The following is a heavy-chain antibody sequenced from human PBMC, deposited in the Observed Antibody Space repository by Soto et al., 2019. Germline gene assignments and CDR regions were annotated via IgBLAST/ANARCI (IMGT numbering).Heavy chain of an antibody. CDR1: GGSISSGGYS. J-gene: IGHJ5*02. Sequence: SETLSLTCIVSGGSISSGGYSWSWIRQPPGRGLEYIGYVFHSGSTYYNPSVKSRVIISVNRSQNQFSLKLSSVTAADTALYYCAREDFDGWFDPWGKGTLVTVSS. CDR3: AREDFDGWFDP. V-gene: IGHV4-30-2*01. D-gene: IGHD3-3*01. CDR2: VFHSGST.